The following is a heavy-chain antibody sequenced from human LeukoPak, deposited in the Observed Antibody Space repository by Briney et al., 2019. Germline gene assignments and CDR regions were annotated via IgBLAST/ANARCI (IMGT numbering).Heavy chain of an antibody. V-gene: IGHV3-23*01. CDR1: EFSVLSNY. CDR3: AKVVTTMVRGVTDY. D-gene: IGHD3-10*01. Sequence: GGSLRLSCAASEFSVLSNYMTWVRQAPGKGLEWVSAISGSGGSTYYADSVKGRFTISRDNSKNTLYLQMNSLRAEDTAVYYCAKVVTTMVRGVTDYWGQGTLVTVSS. CDR2: ISGSGGST. J-gene: IGHJ4*02.